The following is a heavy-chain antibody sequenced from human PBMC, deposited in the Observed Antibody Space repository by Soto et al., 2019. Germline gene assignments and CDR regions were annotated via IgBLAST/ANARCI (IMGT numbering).Heavy chain of an antibody. CDR1: GFSLSTSGVG. CDR2: IYWNDDK. D-gene: IGHD6-19*01. CDR3: ARAPIAVDAYDS. Sequence: QITLKESGPTLVKPTQTLTLTCTFSGFSLSTSGVGVGWIRQPPGKALEWLALIYWNDDKRYSPSLKSRLTITKDTSKNQVVLTMTNMDPVDTATYYCARAPIAVDAYDSWGQGTLVTVSS. J-gene: IGHJ4*02. V-gene: IGHV2-5*01.